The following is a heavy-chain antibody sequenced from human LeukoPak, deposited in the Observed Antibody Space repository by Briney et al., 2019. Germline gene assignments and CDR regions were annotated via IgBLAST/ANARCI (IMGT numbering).Heavy chain of an antibody. D-gene: IGHD5-18*01. Sequence: GGSLRLSCAASGFSFISYEMNWVRQAPGKGLEWVSCISTSGNTIYYADYVKGRFTVSRDNARNSLFLQLNSLRAEDTAVYYCARDGPGYSFDSWGQGTLVAVSS. CDR1: GFSFISYE. CDR2: ISTSGNTI. J-gene: IGHJ4*02. CDR3: ARDGPGYSFDS. V-gene: IGHV3-48*03.